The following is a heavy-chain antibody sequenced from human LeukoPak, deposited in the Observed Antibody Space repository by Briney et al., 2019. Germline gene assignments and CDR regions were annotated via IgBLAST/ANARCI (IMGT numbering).Heavy chain of an antibody. D-gene: IGHD3-22*01. CDR3: ASKYYYDSSGYYY. Sequence: PSETLSLTCTVSGGSISSGGYYWSWIRQHPGKGLEWIGYIYYSGSTNYNPSLKSRVTISVDTSKNQFSLKLSSVTAADTAVYYCASKYYYDSSGYYYWGQGTLVTVSS. J-gene: IGHJ4*02. CDR2: IYYSGST. V-gene: IGHV4-61*08. CDR1: GGSISSGGYY.